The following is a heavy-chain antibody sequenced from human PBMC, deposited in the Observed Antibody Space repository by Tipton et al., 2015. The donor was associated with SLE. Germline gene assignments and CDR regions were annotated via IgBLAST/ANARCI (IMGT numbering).Heavy chain of an antibody. Sequence: TLSLTCTVSGGSISSYYWSWIRQPPGKGLEWIGYIYYSGNTNYNPSLKSRVTISVDTSKNQFSLRLSSVTAADTAVYYCARDRLGGPFDSWGQGTLVTVSS. CDR1: GGSISSYY. CDR3: ARDRLGGPFDS. J-gene: IGHJ4*02. CDR2: IYYSGNT. V-gene: IGHV4-59*08. D-gene: IGHD1-26*01.